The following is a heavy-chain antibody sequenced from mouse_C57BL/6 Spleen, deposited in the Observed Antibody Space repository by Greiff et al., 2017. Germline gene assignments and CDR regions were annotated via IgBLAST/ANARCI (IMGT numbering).Heavy chain of an antibody. J-gene: IGHJ4*01. CDR3: ARDDGYYDGSSAYYAMDY. Sequence: EVQGVESGGGLVKPGGSLKLSCAASGFTFSSYAMSWVRQTPEKRLEWVATISDGGSYTYYPANVKGRFTISRDKAKNNLYLQMSHLKSEDTAMYYCARDDGYYDGSSAYYAMDYWGQGTSVTVSS. CDR1: GFTFSSYA. V-gene: IGHV5-4*01. CDR2: ISDGGSYT. D-gene: IGHD1-1*01.